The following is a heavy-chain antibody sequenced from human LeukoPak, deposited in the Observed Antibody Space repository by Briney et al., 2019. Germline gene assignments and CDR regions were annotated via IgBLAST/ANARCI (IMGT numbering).Heavy chain of an antibody. CDR2: IIPIFGTA. J-gene: IGHJ6*02. CDR3: AREVGYYYYGMDV. CDR1: GGTFSSYA. Sequence: SVKVSCKASGGTFSSYAISWMRQAPGQGLEWMGGIIPIFGTANYAQKFRGRVTITADESTSTAYMELSSLRSEDTAVYYCAREVGYYYYGMDVWGQGTTVTVSS. V-gene: IGHV1-69*13.